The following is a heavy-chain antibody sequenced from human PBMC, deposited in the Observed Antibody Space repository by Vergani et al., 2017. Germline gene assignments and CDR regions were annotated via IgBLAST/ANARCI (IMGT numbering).Heavy chain of an antibody. J-gene: IGHJ4*02. D-gene: IGHD2-2*01. CDR3: AREYCSSTSCSEDYFDY. CDR2: ISSSSSTI. V-gene: IGHV3-48*04. CDR1: GFTFSSYS. Sequence: EVQLVESGGGLVQPGGSLRLSCAASGFTFSSYSMNWVRQAPGKGLEWVSYISSSSSTIYYADSVKGRFTISRDNAKNSLYLLMNSLRAEDTAVYYCAREYCSSTSCSEDYFDYWGQGTLVTVSS.